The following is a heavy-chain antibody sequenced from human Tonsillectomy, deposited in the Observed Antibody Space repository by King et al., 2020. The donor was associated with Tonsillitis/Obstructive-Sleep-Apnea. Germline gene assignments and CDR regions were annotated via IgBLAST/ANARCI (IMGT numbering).Heavy chain of an antibody. V-gene: IGHV3-23*04. CDR3: AKDYSDYLSPFHY. CDR1: GFTFSTYA. Sequence: VQLVESGGGLVQPGGSLRLSCAASGFTFSTYAMSWVRQAPGKGLEWVSTISGSGGRTYYAYSVKGRFTISRDNSEDTLYLQMNSLRAEDTAVYYCAKDYSDYLSPFHYWGQGTLVTVSS. D-gene: IGHD4-11*01. J-gene: IGHJ4*02. CDR2: ISGSGGRT.